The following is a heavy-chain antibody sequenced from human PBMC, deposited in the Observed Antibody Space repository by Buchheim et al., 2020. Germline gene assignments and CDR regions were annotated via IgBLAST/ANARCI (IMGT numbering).Heavy chain of an antibody. D-gene: IGHD3-22*01. CDR1: GGSISSSNW. CDR2: IYHSGGT. V-gene: IGHV4-4*02. J-gene: IGHJ6*02. CDR3: ARETRDYYDSSGYYFRYYYYGMDV. Sequence: QVQLQESGPGLVKPSGTLSLTCAVSGGSISSSNWWSWVRQPPGKGLEWIGEIYHSGGTNYNPSLKIRVTITLNKPKNQFSLKLSSVTAADTAVYYCARETRDYYDSSGYYFRYYYYGMDVWGQGTT.